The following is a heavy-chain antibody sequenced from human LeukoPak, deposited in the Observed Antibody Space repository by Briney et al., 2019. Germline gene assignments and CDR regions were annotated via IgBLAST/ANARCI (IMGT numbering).Heavy chain of an antibody. CDR3: ARLFYYDSRGYPYYFDY. J-gene: IGHJ4*02. V-gene: IGHV4-34*01. Sequence: YPSETLSLTCAVYGGSFSGYYWSWIRQPPGKGLEWIGEINHSGSTNYNPSLKSRVTISVDTSKNQFSLKLSSVTAADTAVYYCARLFYYDSRGYPYYFDYWGQGTLVTVSS. CDR1: GGSFSGYY. CDR2: INHSGST. D-gene: IGHD3-22*01.